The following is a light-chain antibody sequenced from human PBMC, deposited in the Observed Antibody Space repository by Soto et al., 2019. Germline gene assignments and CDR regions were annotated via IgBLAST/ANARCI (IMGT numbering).Light chain of an antibody. CDR3: QQYNNWPPYT. Sequence: EVVMTQSPATLSVSPGDRATLSCRASQSVSNNLAWYQQKPGQAPRLLIYGAATGATGLPARFSASGSGTEFALTISRLQSGDFAGYYCQQYNNWPPYTFGQGTKLEIK. CDR1: QSVSNN. CDR2: GAA. V-gene: IGKV3-15*01. J-gene: IGKJ2*01.